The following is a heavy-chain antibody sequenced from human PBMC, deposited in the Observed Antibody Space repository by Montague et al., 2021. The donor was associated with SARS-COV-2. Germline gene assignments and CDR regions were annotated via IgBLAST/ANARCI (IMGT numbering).Heavy chain of an antibody. Sequence: SLRLSCAASGFTFSDFWMRWVRQAPGKGLVWVSHIKPDETATTYADSVKGRFTISRDNAKNSLYLQMDNLRAEDTALYYCAKNGGAHGWYVWGHGTWVSVSS. CDR3: AKNGGAHGWYV. V-gene: IGHV3-7*01. D-gene: IGHD4-23*01. CDR1: GFTFSDFW. J-gene: IGHJ6*02. CDR2: IKPDETAT.